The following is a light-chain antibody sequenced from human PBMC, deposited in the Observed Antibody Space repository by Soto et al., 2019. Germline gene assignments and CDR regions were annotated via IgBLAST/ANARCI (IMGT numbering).Light chain of an antibody. V-gene: IGLV2-14*02. CDR1: SSDVGSYNL. CDR3: SSFTTSSTRV. Sequence: QSALTQPASVSGSPGQSITISCTGTSSDVGSYNLVSWHQQYPGKAPKLMIYEVSYRPSGVSNRFSGSKSGNTASLTISGLQAEDEADYYCSSFTTSSTRVFGTGTKLTVL. J-gene: IGLJ1*01. CDR2: EVS.